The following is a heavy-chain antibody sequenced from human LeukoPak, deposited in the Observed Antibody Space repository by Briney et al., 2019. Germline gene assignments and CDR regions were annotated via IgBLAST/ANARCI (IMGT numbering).Heavy chain of an antibody. Sequence: GGSLRLSCAASGFTFSSYWMSWVRQAPGKGLEWVANIKQDGSEKYYVDSVKGRFTISRDNAKNSLYLQMNSLRAEDTAVYYCARSYCSGGSCWHYWGQGTLVTVSS. CDR3: ARSYCSGGSCWHY. CDR1: GFTFSSYW. J-gene: IGHJ4*02. V-gene: IGHV3-7*01. D-gene: IGHD2-15*01. CDR2: IKQDGSEK.